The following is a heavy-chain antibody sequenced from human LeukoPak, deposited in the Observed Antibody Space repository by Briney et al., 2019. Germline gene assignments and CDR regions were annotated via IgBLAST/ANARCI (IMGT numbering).Heavy chain of an antibody. V-gene: IGHV4-34*01. Sequence: PSETLSLTCAVYGGSFSGYYWSWIRQPPGKGLEWIGEINHSGSTNYNPSLKSRVTISVDTSKNQFSLKLSSVTAADTAVYYCARRRWLVHYYFDYWGQGTLVTVSS. CDR2: INHSGST. CDR1: GGSFSGYY. CDR3: ARRRWLVHYYFDY. D-gene: IGHD6-19*01. J-gene: IGHJ4*02.